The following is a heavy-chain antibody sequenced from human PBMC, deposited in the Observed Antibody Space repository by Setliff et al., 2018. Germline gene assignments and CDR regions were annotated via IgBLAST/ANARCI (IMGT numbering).Heavy chain of an antibody. CDR3: AREQWLDPPGYYYMDV. D-gene: IGHD6-19*01. Sequence: SETLSLTCAVYGGSFSGYYWSWIRQPAGKGLEWIGHIYIGGSANYNPSLKSRVTMSIDTSKNQFSLKLNSVTAADMPVYYCAREQWLDPPGYYYMDVWAKGTTVTVSS. CDR2: IYIGGSA. V-gene: IGHV4-4*07. CDR1: GGSFSGYY. J-gene: IGHJ6*03.